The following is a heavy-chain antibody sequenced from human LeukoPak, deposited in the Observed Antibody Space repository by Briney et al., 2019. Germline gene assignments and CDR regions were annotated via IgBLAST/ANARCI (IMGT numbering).Heavy chain of an antibody. J-gene: IGHJ4*02. Sequence: ASVKVSCKASGYTFTSYYMHWVRQAPGQGLEWMGMINPSGGSTSYAQKFQGRVTMTRDASTSTVYMELSSLRSEDTAVYYCARDRYCTNGVCHIADYWGQGTLVTVSS. CDR1: GYTFTSYY. D-gene: IGHD2-8*01. CDR2: INPSGGST. V-gene: IGHV1-46*03. CDR3: ARDRYCTNGVCHIADY.